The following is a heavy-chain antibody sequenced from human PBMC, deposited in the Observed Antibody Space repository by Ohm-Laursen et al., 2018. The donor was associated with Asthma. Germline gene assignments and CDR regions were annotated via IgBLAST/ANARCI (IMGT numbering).Heavy chain of an antibody. Sequence: SLRLSCTASGFTFDDYAMHWVRQAPGKGLEWVSGISWNSGSIGYADSVKGRFTISRDNAKNSLYLQMNSLRAEDTALYYCAKDIEGTHNYYYGMDVWGQGTTVTVSS. J-gene: IGHJ6*02. V-gene: IGHV3-9*01. CDR2: ISWNSGSI. CDR3: AKDIEGTHNYYYGMDV. CDR1: GFTFDDYA. D-gene: IGHD3-10*01.